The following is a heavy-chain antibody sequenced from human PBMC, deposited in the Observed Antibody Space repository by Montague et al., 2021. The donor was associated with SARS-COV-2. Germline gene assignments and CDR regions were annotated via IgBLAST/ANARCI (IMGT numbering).Heavy chain of an antibody. CDR2: IYYSGTT. CDR3: AGEDAGDGYFDL. V-gene: IGHV4-39*02. Sequence: SETLSLTCTVAGGSISSSSYYWGWIRQPPGKGPEWIGSIYYSGTTFYNPSLRSRVTMSVDTSKNQFSLRLSSVTAADTAVFYCAGEDAGDGYFDLWGRGTLVTVSS. J-gene: IGHJ2*01. CDR1: GGSISSSSYY. D-gene: IGHD1-1*01.